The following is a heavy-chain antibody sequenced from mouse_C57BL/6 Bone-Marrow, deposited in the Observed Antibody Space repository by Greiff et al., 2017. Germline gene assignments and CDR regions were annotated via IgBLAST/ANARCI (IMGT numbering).Heavy chain of an antibody. Sequence: EAGGGLVQPKGSLKLSCAASGFTFNTYAMHWVRQAPGKGLEWVARIRSKSSNYSTYYADSVKDRFTISRDDSQSMLYLQMNNLKTADKAMYYWVKGGSASFAYWGQGTLVTVSA. CDR2: IRSKSSNYST. CDR1: GFTFNTYA. CDR3: VKGGSASFAY. J-gene: IGHJ3*01. V-gene: IGHV10-3*01.